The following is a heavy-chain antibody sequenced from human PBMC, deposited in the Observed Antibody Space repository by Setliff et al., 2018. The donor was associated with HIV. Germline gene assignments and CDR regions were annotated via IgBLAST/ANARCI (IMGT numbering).Heavy chain of an antibody. V-gene: IGHV4-31*03. CDR2: IYSSGNT. Sequence: SETLSLTCTVSGASISGGGYYWNWIRQRPGKGLEWIGSIYSSGNTYNNPSLKSRVTMSLDTSKDHFFLKVNSLTAADTAVYYCARGPFNLAATGTEYFQQWGQGTLVTVSS. CDR3: ARGPFNLAATGTEYFQQ. J-gene: IGHJ1*01. CDR1: GASISGGGYY. D-gene: IGHD6-13*01.